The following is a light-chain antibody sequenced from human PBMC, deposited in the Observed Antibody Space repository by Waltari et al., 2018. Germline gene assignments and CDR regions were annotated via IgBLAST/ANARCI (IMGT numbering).Light chain of an antibody. V-gene: IGKV2-30*02. Sequence: DVVMTQSPLSLPITPGQPASISCRSSQNLVHSNGNTYLSWYQQKSGQPPRRLIYEVSNQDSGVPDRFSGSGAGTDVTLKISRVEAEDVGIYYCGQGTHLPFTFGPGTKLDIK. CDR1: QNLVHSNGNTY. J-gene: IGKJ3*01. CDR3: GQGTHLPFT. CDR2: EVS.